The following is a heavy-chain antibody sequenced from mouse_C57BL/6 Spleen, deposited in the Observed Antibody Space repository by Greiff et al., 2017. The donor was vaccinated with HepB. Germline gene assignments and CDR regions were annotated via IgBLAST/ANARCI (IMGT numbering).Heavy chain of an antibody. D-gene: IGHD2-1*01. CDR3: TRDYGNRRAMDY. CDR2: ISSGGDYI. Sequence: EVKVIESGEGLVKPGGSLKLSCAASGFTFSSYAMSWVRQTPEKRLEWVAYISSGGDYIYYADTVKGRFTISRDNARNTLYLQMSSLKSEDTAMYYCTRDYGNRRAMDYWGQGTSVTVSS. V-gene: IGHV5-9-1*02. CDR1: GFTFSSYA. J-gene: IGHJ4*01.